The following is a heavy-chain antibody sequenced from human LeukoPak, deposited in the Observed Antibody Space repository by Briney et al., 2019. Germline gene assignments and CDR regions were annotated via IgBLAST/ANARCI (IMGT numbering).Heavy chain of an antibody. CDR3: ARLHYYGWGRRGAWFDP. D-gene: IGHD3-10*01. V-gene: IGHV5-51*01. J-gene: IGHJ5*02. CDR1: GYSFTSYL. Sequence: GESLKISFKGSGYSFTSYLIGWVRQMPGKGREWMGIIYPDDSETRYSPSFQGQVTISADKSNRTASLQWSSLKASDTAMYYCARLHYYGWGRRGAWFDPWGQGTLVTVSS. CDR2: IYPDDSET.